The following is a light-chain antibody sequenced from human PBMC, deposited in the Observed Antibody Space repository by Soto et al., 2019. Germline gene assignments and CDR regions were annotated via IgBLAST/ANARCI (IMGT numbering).Light chain of an antibody. Sequence: QSVLTQPASVSGSPGQSITISCTGTSSDVGSYNLVSWYQQHPGKAPKLMIYEGGKRPSGVSNRFSGSKSGNTASLTISGLQAEDEADYYCCSFALRSTLIFGGGTKLTVL. CDR2: EGG. CDR3: CSFALRSTLI. CDR1: SSDVGSYNL. V-gene: IGLV2-23*01. J-gene: IGLJ2*01.